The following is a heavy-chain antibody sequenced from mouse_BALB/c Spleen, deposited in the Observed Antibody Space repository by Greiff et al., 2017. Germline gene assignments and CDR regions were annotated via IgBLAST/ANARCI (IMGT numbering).Heavy chain of an antibody. J-gene: IGHJ2*01. CDR3: TIRLSDY. CDR1: GYTFTSYW. CDR2: IYPSDSYT. D-gene: IGHD1-2*01. Sequence: QVQLQQSGAELARPGASVKLSCKASGYTFTSYWINWVKQRPGQGLEWIGNIYPSDSYTNYNQKFKDKATLTVDKSSSTAYMQLSSPTSEDSAVYYCTIRLSDYWGQGTTLTVSS. V-gene: IGHV1-69*02.